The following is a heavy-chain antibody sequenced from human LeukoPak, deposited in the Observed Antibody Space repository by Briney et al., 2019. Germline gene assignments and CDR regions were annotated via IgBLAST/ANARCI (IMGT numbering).Heavy chain of an antibody. J-gene: IGHJ4*02. D-gene: IGHD5-24*01. CDR3: AREVATTETFDY. V-gene: IGHV3-30*04. CDR1: GFDFNNYV. Sequence: PGGSLRLSCAASGFDFNNYVMPWVRQAPGKGLEWVAVISYDGSNIYYSDSVKGRFTISRDNSKNTVYVQMSSLRPEDTAVYYCAREVATTETFDYWGQGTLVTVSS. CDR2: ISYDGSNI.